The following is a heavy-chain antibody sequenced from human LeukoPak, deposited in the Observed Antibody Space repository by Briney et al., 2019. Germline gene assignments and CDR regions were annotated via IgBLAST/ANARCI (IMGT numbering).Heavy chain of an antibody. CDR2: ISYDGRDK. V-gene: IGHV3-30*04. Sequence: PGGSLRLSCAASGFTFSGYAMHWVRQAPGKGLEWVAIISYDGRDKYYTDSVKGRFTISRDNSKNTLYLQMNSLSAVGTAMYYCARDYYHYSSGYYGPGDYWGQGTRVTVSS. D-gene: IGHD3-22*01. J-gene: IGHJ4*02. CDR3: ARDYYHYSSGYYGPGDY. CDR1: GFTFSGYA.